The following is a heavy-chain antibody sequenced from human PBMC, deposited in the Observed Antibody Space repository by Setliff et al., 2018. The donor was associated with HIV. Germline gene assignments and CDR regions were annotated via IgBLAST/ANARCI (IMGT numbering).Heavy chain of an antibody. Sequence: SETLSLTCTVSGGSISNSRYYWSWIRQPPGKGLEWIGSIYYSGSTYYNPSLKSRVTISVDMSKNQFSLKLSSVTAADTAVYYCARGASGYFDAFDIWGQGTMVTVSS. D-gene: IGHD3-22*01. J-gene: IGHJ3*02. CDR3: ARGASGYFDAFDI. V-gene: IGHV4-39*07. CDR1: GGSISNSRYY. CDR2: IYYSGST.